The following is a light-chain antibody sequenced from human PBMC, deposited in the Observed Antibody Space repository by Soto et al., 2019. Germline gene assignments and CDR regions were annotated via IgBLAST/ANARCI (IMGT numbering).Light chain of an antibody. Sequence: EIVLTQSPATLPLSPGERATLSCRASQSVPGSVAWYQQRPGQAPRLLIYDTSNRATDIPARFSGGGSGTDFTLSISSVEPYDSAVYYCQQRANFGQGTLLES. CDR2: DTS. V-gene: IGKV3-11*01. CDR1: QSVPGS. CDR3: QQRAN. J-gene: IGKJ5*01.